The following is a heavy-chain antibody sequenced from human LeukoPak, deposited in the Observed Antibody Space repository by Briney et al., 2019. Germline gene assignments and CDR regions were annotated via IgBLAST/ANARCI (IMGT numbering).Heavy chain of an antibody. CDR2: IYYSGST. J-gene: IGHJ2*01. CDR1: GGSIISGGYY. V-gene: IGHV4-31*03. Sequence: SETLSLTCTVSGGSIISGGYYWSWIRQHPGKGLEWIGYIYYSGSTYYNPSLKSRVTISVDTSKNQFSLKLSSVTAADTAVYYXXXXXXXXXWKRYWYFDLWGRGTLVTVSS. CDR3: XXXXXXXXWKRYWYFDL. D-gene: IGHD1-1*01.